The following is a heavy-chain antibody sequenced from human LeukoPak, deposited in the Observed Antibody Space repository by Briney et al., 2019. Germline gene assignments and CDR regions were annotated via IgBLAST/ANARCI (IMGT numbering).Heavy chain of an antibody. D-gene: IGHD2-21*02. J-gene: IGHJ4*02. V-gene: IGHV3-43*01. CDR1: GFTFDRFT. CDR2: INRRGHT. Sequence: PGGSLRLSCAASGFTFDRFTIHWVRQTPGKVLEWVSLINRRGHTFYADSVKGRFTISRDNSRNSVFLQMNSLRPEDTALYHCAKEVDCPSDCLFFHSWGQGTLVTVSS. CDR3: AKEVDCPSDCLFFHS.